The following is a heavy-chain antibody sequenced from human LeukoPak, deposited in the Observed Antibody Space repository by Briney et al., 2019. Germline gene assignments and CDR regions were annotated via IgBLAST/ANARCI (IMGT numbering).Heavy chain of an antibody. D-gene: IGHD3-10*01. CDR1: GGYISSYY. V-gene: IGHV4-59*01. J-gene: IGHJ6*03. Sequence: SETLSLTCSVSGGYISSYYWSWIRQPPGKGLEWIGYIYYSGSTNYNSSLKSRVTISVDTSKNQFSLKLSSVTAADTAVYYCARERERVTTLRGARGYYYYMDVWGKGTTVTISS. CDR2: IYYSGST. CDR3: ARERERVTTLRGARGYYYYMDV.